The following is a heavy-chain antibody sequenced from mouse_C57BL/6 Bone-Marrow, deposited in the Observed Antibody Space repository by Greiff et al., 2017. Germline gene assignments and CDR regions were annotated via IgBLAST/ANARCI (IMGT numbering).Heavy chain of an antibody. J-gene: IGHJ2*01. Sequence: QVQLQQPGAELVKPGASVKMSCKASGYTFTSYWITWVKQRPGQGLEWIGDIYPGSGSTNYNETFKSKATLTVDTSSSTAYMQLSSLTSEDSAVYYCARDYYGSSLDYFDYWGQGTTLTVSS. V-gene: IGHV1-55*01. CDR3: ARDYYGSSLDYFDY. D-gene: IGHD1-1*01. CDR1: GYTFTSYW. CDR2: IYPGSGST.